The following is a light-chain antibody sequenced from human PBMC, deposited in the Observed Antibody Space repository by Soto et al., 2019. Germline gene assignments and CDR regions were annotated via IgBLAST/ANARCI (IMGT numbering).Light chain of an antibody. CDR1: SSDVGGYTF. V-gene: IGLV2-14*01. CDR2: EVS. Sequence: QSALAQPASVSGSPGQSITFSCTGTSSDVGGYTFVSWYQHHPGKAPKLIIYEVSNRPSGVSNRFSASKSGNTASLTISGLQAEDEADYYCSSYTNSSTLVGFGGGTKLTVL. J-gene: IGLJ2*01. CDR3: SSYTNSSTLVG.